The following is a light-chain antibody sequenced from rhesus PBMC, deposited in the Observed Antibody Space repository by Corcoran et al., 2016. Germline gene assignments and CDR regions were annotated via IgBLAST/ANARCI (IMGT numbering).Light chain of an antibody. Sequence: EIVMTQSPATLSLSPGETATISCRTSQSVSSYVAWYQQKPGQAPRLLIYRPSSRATGIPDRFSGRGSGTDFTLTISSLEPEDFAVYYCQETSNLTWTFGQGTKVEIK. J-gene: IGKJ1*01. CDR1: QSVSSY. V-gene: IGKV3-31*02. CDR3: QETSNLTWT. CDR2: RPS.